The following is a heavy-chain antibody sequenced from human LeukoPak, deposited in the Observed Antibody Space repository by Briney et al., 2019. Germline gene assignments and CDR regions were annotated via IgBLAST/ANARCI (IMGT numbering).Heavy chain of an antibody. CDR1: GGSIISVSYF. CDR2: IYYSGST. V-gene: IGHV4-39*01. Sequence: SETLSLTRTVSGGSIISVSYFWGWIRQPPGKGLEWIGSIYYSGSTYYNPSLKSRVTISVDTSKSQFSLKLSSVTAADTAVYYCVHGSGSFRYYLDYWGQGTLVTVSS. CDR3: VHGSGSFRYYLDY. J-gene: IGHJ4*02. D-gene: IGHD3-10*01.